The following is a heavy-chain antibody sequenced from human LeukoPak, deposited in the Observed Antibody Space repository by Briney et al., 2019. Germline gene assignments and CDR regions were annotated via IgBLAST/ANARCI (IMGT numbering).Heavy chain of an antibody. D-gene: IGHD3-22*01. CDR2: INPNTGGT. V-gene: IGHV1-2*02. CDR3: ARTYDSSGFGIRYFDL. J-gene: IGHJ2*01. Sequence: ASVKVSCKTSGFTFTGYYIHWVRQAPGQGLEWMGWINPNTGGTNFAQRFQGRVTLTRDTSISTAYMELSRLRSDDTAVYYCARTYDSSGFGIRYFDLWGRGTLVTVSS. CDR1: GFTFTGYY.